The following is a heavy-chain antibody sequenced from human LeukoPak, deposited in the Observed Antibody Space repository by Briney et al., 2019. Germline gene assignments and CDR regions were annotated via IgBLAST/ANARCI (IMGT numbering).Heavy chain of an antibody. D-gene: IGHD4-11*01. J-gene: IGHJ4*02. V-gene: IGHV1-69*01. Sequence: SVKVSCKASGGTFSSYAISWVRQAPGQGLEWMGGIIPIFGTANYAQKFQGRVTITADESTSTAYTELSSLRSDDTAVYYCARDQHDYSNYLSGYWGQGTLVTVSS. CDR2: IIPIFGTA. CDR1: GGTFSSYA. CDR3: ARDQHDYSNYLSGY.